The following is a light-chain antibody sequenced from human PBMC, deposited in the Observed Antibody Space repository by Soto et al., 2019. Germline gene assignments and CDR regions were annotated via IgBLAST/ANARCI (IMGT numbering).Light chain of an antibody. CDR3: HQCGRAPRT. CDR2: GAS. Sequence: EVVLTQSPGTLSLSPGEKATLSCRASQTVTNTYIAWYQQKPGQPPRLLIYGASNRAAGIPERFSGSGSGTDFTLTISSLEPDDLAVYFCHQCGRAPRTFGQGTRVDIK. CDR1: QTVTNTY. V-gene: IGKV3-20*01. J-gene: IGKJ1*01.